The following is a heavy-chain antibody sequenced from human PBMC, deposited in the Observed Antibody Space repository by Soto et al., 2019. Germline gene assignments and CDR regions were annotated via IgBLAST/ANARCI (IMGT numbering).Heavy chain of an antibody. Sequence: SVKIFCKASGGTFSTYAVSWLLQAPRQGLELMGGIIPIFGTANYAQKFQGRVTITAVESTSTAYTELSRLRSEDTAVYYSARVRXARASGIAVAGGGWFDPWGQGTLVTVSS. CDR3: ARVRXARASGIAVAGGGWFDP. V-gene: IGHV1-69*01. CDR2: IIPIFGTA. D-gene: IGHD6-19*01. J-gene: IGHJ5*02. CDR1: GGTFSTYA.